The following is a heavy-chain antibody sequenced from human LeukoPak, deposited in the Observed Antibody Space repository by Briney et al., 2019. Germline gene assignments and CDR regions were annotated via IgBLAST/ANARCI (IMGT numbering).Heavy chain of an antibody. D-gene: IGHD3-3*01. V-gene: IGHV3-23*01. CDR3: AKAENYDFWSGYAIYYYYMDV. CDR2: ISGSGGST. Sequence: PGGSLRLSCAASGFTFSSYAMSWVRQAPGKGLEWVSAISGSGGSTYYADSVKGRFTISRDNSKNTPYLQMNSLRAEDTAVYYCAKAENYDFWSGYAIYYYYMDVLGKGTTVTVSS. CDR1: GFTFSSYA. J-gene: IGHJ6*03.